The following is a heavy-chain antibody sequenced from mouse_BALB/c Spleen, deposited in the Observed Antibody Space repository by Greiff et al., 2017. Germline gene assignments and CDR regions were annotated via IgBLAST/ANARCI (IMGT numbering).Heavy chain of an antibody. CDR1: GFTFSSFG. D-gene: IGHD2-1*01. V-gene: IGHV5-17*02. J-gene: IGHJ4*01. Sequence: EVKLMESGGGLVQPGGSRKLSCAASGFTFSSFGMHWVRQAPEKGLEWVAYISSGSSTIYYADTVKGRFTISRDNPKNTLFLQMTSLRSEDTAMYYCARSGGKLYYAMDYWGQGTSVTVSS. CDR3: ARSGGKLYYAMDY. CDR2: ISSGSSTI.